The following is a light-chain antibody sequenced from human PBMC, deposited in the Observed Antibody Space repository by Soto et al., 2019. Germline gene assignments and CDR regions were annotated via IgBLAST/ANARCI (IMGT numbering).Light chain of an antibody. CDR1: QSVSKSC. J-gene: IGKJ2*01. V-gene: IGKV3-20*01. Sequence: EIVLTQSPGTLSLSPGERATLSCRASQSVSKSCLAWYQQKPGQAPRLLIFGASSRATGIPDRFSGSGSGADFTLTINGLEPEDFAVYYCQQYGSAPGTFGQGTKLQIK. CDR3: QQYGSAPGT. CDR2: GAS.